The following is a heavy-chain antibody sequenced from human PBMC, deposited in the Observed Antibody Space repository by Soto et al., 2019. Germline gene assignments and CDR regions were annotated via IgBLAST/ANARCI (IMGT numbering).Heavy chain of an antibody. J-gene: IGHJ2*01. V-gene: IGHV1-3*01. CDR1: GYTFTSYA. D-gene: IGHD4-17*01. Sequence: QVQLVQSGAEVKKPGASVNVSCKASGYTFTSYAMHWVRQSPGQRLEWMGWINARNGTTKYSQKFQGRVTITRDTSASTAYRELSRLISEDTAVDYCARGVRLYWYFDLWGRGTLVTVSS. CDR3: ARGVRLYWYFDL. CDR2: INARNGTT.